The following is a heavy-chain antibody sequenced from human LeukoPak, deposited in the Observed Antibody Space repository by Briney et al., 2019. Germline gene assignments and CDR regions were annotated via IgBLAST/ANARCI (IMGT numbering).Heavy chain of an antibody. CDR2: INHSGST. CDR1: GGSFSGYY. CDR3: ARVPPYYCSSTSCYANYFDY. J-gene: IGHJ4*02. V-gene: IGHV4-34*01. D-gene: IGHD2-2*01. Sequence: KPSETLSLTCAVYGGSFSGYYWSWIRQPPGKGLEWIGEINHSGSTNYNPSLKSRVTISVDTSKNQFSLKLSSVTAADTAVYYCARVPPYYCSSTSCYANYFDYWGQGTLVTVSS.